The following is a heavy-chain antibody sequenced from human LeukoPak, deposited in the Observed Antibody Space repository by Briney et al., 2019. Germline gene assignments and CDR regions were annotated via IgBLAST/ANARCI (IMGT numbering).Heavy chain of an antibody. Sequence: GGSLRLSCAASGFTFTNHIMHWVRQAPGKGLEWVASIATDGSQTFYRGSVKGRFTISRDNSENKLYLQMNSLRAEDTAVYYCARDIVVVPAALDAFDIWGQGTMVTVSS. CDR3: ARDIVVVPAALDAFDI. J-gene: IGHJ3*02. D-gene: IGHD2-2*01. V-gene: IGHV3-30-3*01. CDR2: IATDGSQT. CDR1: GFTFTNHI.